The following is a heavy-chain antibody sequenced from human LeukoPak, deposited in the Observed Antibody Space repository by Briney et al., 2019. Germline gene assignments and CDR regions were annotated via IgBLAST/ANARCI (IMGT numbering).Heavy chain of an antibody. CDR2: ISYDGSNK. J-gene: IGHJ4*02. CDR3: ARDRTSSSWPTFDF. Sequence: SGGSLRLSCVASGFTFRTYGMHWVRQAPGKGLDWVALISYDGSNKYYADSVKGRFTISRDNSKNTLYLQMNSLRAEDTAVYYCARDRTSSSWPTFDFWGQGTLVTVSS. D-gene: IGHD6-13*01. V-gene: IGHV3-30*03. CDR1: GFTFRTYG.